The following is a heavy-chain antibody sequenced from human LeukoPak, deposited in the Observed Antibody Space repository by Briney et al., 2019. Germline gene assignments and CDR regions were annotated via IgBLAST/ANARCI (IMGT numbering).Heavy chain of an antibody. V-gene: IGHV4-59*01. CDR2: IHYSGNT. CDR3: AREYPYCSSTSCYLDY. CDR1: GDSISSYY. D-gene: IGHD2-2*01. Sequence: SETLSLTCIVSGDSISSYYWSWIRQPPGKGLEWIGYIHYSGNTNYNPSLKNRVTISLDTSKNQFSLKLSSVTAADTAVYYCAREYPYCSSTSCYLDYWGQGTLVTVSS. J-gene: IGHJ4*02.